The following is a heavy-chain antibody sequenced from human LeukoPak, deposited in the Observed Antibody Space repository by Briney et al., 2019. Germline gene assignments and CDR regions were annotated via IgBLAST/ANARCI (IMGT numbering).Heavy chain of an antibody. D-gene: IGHD3-22*01. J-gene: IGHJ3*02. CDR3: ARWGSVASSGYLHAFDI. Sequence: PSETLSLTCAVYGGSFSGYCWSWIRQPPGKGLEWIGEINHSGSTNYNPSLKSRVTISVDTSKNQFSLKLSSVTAADTAVYYCARWGSVASSGYLHAFDIWGQGTMVTVSS. V-gene: IGHV4-34*01. CDR2: INHSGST. CDR1: GGSFSGYC.